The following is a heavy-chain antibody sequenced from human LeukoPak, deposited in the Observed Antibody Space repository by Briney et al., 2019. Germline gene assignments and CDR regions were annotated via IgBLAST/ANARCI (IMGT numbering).Heavy chain of an antibody. CDR3: VRDPNWGNDH. CDR1: GFDFSSYW. Sequence: GGSLRLSCAASGFDFSSYWMYWVRQAPGKGLVWVLRIKTDGTYTNYAESVKGRFTISRDNAKSTLYLQMNSLRAEDTAVYYCVRDPNWGNDHWGQGVLVAVSS. J-gene: IGHJ4*02. D-gene: IGHD3-16*01. CDR2: IKTDGTYT. V-gene: IGHV3-74*01.